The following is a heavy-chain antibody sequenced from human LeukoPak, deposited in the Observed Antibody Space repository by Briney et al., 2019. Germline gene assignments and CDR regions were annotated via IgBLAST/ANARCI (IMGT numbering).Heavy chain of an antibody. Sequence: GGSLRLSCVVSGFTVSSNYMSWVRQAPGKGLEWVSVIYTAGSTYYADSVKGRFTISRDNAKNSLYLQMNSLRDEDTAVYYCARGDILTGANWFDPWGQGTLVTVSS. D-gene: IGHD3-9*01. CDR1: GFTVSSNY. CDR3: ARGDILTGANWFDP. V-gene: IGHV3-66*01. CDR2: IYTAGST. J-gene: IGHJ5*02.